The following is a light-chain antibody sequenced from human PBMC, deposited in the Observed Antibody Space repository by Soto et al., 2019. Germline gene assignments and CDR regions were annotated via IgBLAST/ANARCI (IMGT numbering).Light chain of an antibody. CDR1: QGIGRW. CDR2: KAS. V-gene: IGKV1-5*03. Sequence: DIQMTQSPSTLSASVGGTVTITCRASQGIGRWLAWYQQKPGKAPKLLIYKASTLQSGVPSRFSGSVSGTEFTLTVSSLQPDDFATYYCQQYNSFPRTFGQGTKV. CDR3: QQYNSFPRT. J-gene: IGKJ1*01.